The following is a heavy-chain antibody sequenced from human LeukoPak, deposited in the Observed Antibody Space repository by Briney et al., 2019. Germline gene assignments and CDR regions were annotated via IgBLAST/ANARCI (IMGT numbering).Heavy chain of an antibody. J-gene: IGHJ4*02. Sequence: GGSLRLSCAASGFTFSSYSMNWFRQAPGKGLEWVSSISSSSSYIYYADSVKGRFTISRDYAKNSLYLQMNSLRAEDTAVYYCARVGGGWLVDYWGQGTLVTVSS. CDR1: GFTFSSYS. CDR2: ISSSSSYI. CDR3: ARVGGGWLVDY. V-gene: IGHV3-21*01. D-gene: IGHD6-19*01.